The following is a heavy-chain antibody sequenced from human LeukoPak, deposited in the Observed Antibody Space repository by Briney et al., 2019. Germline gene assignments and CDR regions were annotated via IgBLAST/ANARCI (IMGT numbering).Heavy chain of an antibody. CDR3: ARDKWEPRYAFDI. CDR1: GDTFTSYD. CDR2: MNPNSGNT. Sequence: GASVKVSCKAFGDTFTSYDINWVRQATGQGLEWMGWMNPNSGNTGYSQKFQGRVTITADKSTSTAYMELSSLRSEDTAVYYCARDKWEPRYAFDIWGQGTMVSVSS. D-gene: IGHD1-26*01. V-gene: IGHV1-8*01. J-gene: IGHJ3*02.